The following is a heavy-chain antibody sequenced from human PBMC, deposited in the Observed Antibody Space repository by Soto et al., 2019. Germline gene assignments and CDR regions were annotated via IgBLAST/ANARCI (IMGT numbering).Heavy chain of an antibody. Sequence: EVQLLESGGGLVQPGGSRRLSCAASGFTFSNYAMSWVRQAPGKGLEWISAHPERGSSPYYADSVKGRFTISRDNSKNTLYLQMNSLRAEDTAVYYCAKMTSSSYGPKDGMDVWGQGTTVTVSS. CDR2: HPERGSSP. CDR1: GFTFSNYA. CDR3: AKMTSSSYGPKDGMDV. D-gene: IGHD5-18*01. J-gene: IGHJ6*02. V-gene: IGHV3-23*01.